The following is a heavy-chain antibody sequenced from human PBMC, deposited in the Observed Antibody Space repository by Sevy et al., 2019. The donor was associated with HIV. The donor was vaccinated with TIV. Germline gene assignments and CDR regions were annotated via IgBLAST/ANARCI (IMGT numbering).Heavy chain of an antibody. CDR3: TRALATCVTPEYYFDY. CDR2: IRRNSYEPFGGTT. V-gene: IGHV3-49*03. CDR1: GFTFGDYA. D-gene: IGHD5-12*01. Sequence: GGSLRLSCTASGFTFGDYAMSWFRQAPGKGLEWVAFIRRNSYEPFGGTTEYATSVKGRFTISRDDSKSIAYLQMNSLKTEETAFYYCTRALATCVTPEYYFDYWGQGTLVTVSS. J-gene: IGHJ4*02.